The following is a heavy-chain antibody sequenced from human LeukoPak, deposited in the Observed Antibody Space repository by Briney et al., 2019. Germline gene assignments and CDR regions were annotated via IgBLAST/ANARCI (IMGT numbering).Heavy chain of an antibody. CDR2: ISSSSSYI. V-gene: IGHV3-21*01. Sequence: GGSLRLSCAASGFTFSSYSMNWARQAPGKGLEWVSSISSSSSYIYYADSVKGRFTISRDNAKNSLYLQMNSLRAEDTAVYYCARGSGYGPWFDPWGQGTLVTVSS. CDR3: ARGSGYGPWFDP. J-gene: IGHJ5*02. D-gene: IGHD5-12*01. CDR1: GFTFSSYS.